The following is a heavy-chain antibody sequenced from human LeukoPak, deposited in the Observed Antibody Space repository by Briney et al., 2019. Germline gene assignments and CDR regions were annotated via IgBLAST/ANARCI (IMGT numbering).Heavy chain of an antibody. Sequence: SETLSLTCTVSGGSISSSSYYWGWIRQPPGKGLEWIGSIYYSGSTYYNPSLKSRVTISVDTSKNQFSLKLSSVTAADTAVYYCARDRRVFDAYYYYGMDVWGQGTTVTVSS. CDR1: GGSISSSSYY. CDR3: ARDRRVFDAYYYYGMDV. J-gene: IGHJ6*02. V-gene: IGHV4-39*07. CDR2: IYYSGST.